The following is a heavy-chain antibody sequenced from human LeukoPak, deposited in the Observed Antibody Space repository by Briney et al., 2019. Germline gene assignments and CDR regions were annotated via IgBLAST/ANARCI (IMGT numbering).Heavy chain of an antibody. CDR2: IYTSGSS. D-gene: IGHD2-2*02. CDR3: AREVRCSTTRCYSLFDY. CDR1: GGSISSYY. V-gene: IGHV4-4*07. J-gene: IGHJ4*02. Sequence: SETLPLTRTVSGGSISSYYWSWIRQPAGKGLEWIGRIYTSGSSNHNPSLKSRVTMSVDMSKNQFSLRLSSVTAADTAVYYCAREVRCSTTRCYSLFDYWGQGNLVTVSS.